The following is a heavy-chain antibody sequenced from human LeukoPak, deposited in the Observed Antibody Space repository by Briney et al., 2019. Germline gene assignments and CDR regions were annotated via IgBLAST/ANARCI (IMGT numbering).Heavy chain of an antibody. CDR2: IGGRGGST. V-gene: IGHV3-23*01. CDR3: GKEGGA. Sequence: GRSLRLSCAASGFTFDDYAMYWVRQAPGKGLQWVSAIGGRGGSTYYADSLGGRFTISRDNSKDMVYLQMNSLKVEDTATYYCGKEGGAWGQGTKVTVSS. J-gene: IGHJ5*02. CDR1: GFTFDDYA. D-gene: IGHD3-16*01.